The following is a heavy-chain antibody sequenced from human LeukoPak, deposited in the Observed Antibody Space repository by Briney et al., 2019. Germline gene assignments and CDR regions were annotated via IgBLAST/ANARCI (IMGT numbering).Heavy chain of an antibody. J-gene: IGHJ4*02. CDR1: GFTVSSNY. CDR2: IYSGGST. V-gene: IGHV3-53*01. Sequence: PGGSLRLSCAASGFTVSSNYMSWVRQAPGKGLEWVSVIYSGGSTYYADSVKGRFTISRDNSKNTLYLQMNSLRAEDTAVYYCAFYYDILTGYFDYWGQGTLVTVPS. D-gene: IGHD3-9*01. CDR3: AFYYDILTGYFDY.